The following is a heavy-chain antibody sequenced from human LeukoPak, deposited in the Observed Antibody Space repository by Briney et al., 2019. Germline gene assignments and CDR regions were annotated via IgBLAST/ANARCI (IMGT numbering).Heavy chain of an antibody. V-gene: IGHV4-34*01. J-gene: IGHJ4*02. CDR2: INHSGST. CDR3: ASLRMIRSDASSSSAFFDY. D-gene: IGHD6-6*01. CDR1: GGSFSGYY. Sequence: PSETLSLTCAVYGGSFSGYYWSWIRQPPGKGLEWIGEINHSGSTNYNPSLKSRVTISVDTSKNQFSLKLSSVTAADTAVYYCASLRMIRSDASSSSAFFDYWGQGTLVTVSS.